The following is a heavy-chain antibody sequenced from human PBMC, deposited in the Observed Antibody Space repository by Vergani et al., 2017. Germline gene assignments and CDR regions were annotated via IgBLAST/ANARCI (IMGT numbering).Heavy chain of an antibody. V-gene: IGHV4-38-2*02. CDR1: GYSISRGYY. Sequence: QVQLQESGPGLVKPSETLSLTCSVSGYSISRGYYWGWIRQPPGKGLEWIAAVFHSGRAYYNPSLGRRVTISVETSKNQFSLRLTTLTAADTAVYYCALVDTQVPATSHFYYMDVWGKGTTVVVSS. CDR2: VFHSGRA. CDR3: ALVDTQVPATSHFYYMDV. J-gene: IGHJ6*03. D-gene: IGHD6-25*01.